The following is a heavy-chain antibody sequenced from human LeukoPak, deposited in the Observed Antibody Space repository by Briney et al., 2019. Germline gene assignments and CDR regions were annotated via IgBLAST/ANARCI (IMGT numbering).Heavy chain of an antibody. CDR1: GYTFTSYG. CDR2: ISAYNGNT. Sequence: ASVKVSCKASGYTFTSYGISWVRQAPGQGLEWMGWISAYNGNTNYAQELQGRVTMTTDTSTSTAYMELRSLRSDDTAVYYCARAHRYYDILTGYRFSGTYYMDVWGKGTTVTISS. D-gene: IGHD3-9*01. V-gene: IGHV1-18*01. J-gene: IGHJ6*03. CDR3: ARAHRYYDILTGYRFSGTYYMDV.